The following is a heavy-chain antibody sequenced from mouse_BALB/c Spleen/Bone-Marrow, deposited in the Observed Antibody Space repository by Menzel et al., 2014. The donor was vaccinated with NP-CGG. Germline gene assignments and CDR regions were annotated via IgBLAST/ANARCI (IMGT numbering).Heavy chain of an antibody. V-gene: IGHV1-69*02. CDR3: AITTVVATGDY. CDR2: IDPSDSYT. CDR1: GYTFTSYW. Sequence: VKLMESGAELVKPGASVKLSCKASGYTFTSYWMHWVKRRPGQGLEWIGEIDPSDSYTNYNQKFKGKATLTVDKSSSTAYMQLSSLTSEDSAVYYCAITTVVATGDYWGQGTTLTVSS. D-gene: IGHD1-1*01. J-gene: IGHJ2*01.